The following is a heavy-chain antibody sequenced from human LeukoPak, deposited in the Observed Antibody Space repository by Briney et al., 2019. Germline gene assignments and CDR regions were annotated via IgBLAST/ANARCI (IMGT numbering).Heavy chain of an antibody. CDR2: ISGSGDNT. CDR1: GFTFSSYA. CDR3: AKGSYYDSSGSFYFDY. J-gene: IGHJ4*02. D-gene: IGHD3-22*01. V-gene: IGHV3-23*01. Sequence: SGGSLRLSCAASGFTFSSYAMSRVRQAPGKGLEWVSGISGSGDNTYYADSVKGRFTISRDNSKNTLCVQVNSLGTEDTAAYYCAKGSYYDSSGSFYFDYWGQGTLVTVSS.